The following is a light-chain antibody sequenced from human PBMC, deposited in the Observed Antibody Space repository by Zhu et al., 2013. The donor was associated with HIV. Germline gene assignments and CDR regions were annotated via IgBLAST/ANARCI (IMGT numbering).Light chain of an antibody. CDR1: QSISKF. CDR2: GAS. Sequence: EIVMTQSPATLSVSPGERATLSCRASQSISKFLAWYQQKPGQAPRLLIYGASTRATGIPARFSGSGSGTEFTLTISSLQSEDFAVYYCQQYHNWPPITFGQGTRLEIK. J-gene: IGKJ5*01. V-gene: IGKV3-15*01. CDR3: QQYHNWPPIT.